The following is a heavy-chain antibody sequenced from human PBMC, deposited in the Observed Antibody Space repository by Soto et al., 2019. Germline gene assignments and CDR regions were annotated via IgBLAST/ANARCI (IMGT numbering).Heavy chain of an antibody. D-gene: IGHD3-10*01. CDR2: IYYSGST. CDR3: ARHFVGPYGAGSYVDY. Sequence: QVQLQESGPGLVKPSETLSLTCTVSGGSISSYYWSWIRQPPGQGLEWIWYIYYSGSTNYNPSLKTRVTISVDTSKHEFSVNRSSGIAVHTDVYYGARHFVGPYGAGSYVDYWGQGTLVTVSS. CDR1: GGSISSYY. J-gene: IGHJ4*02. V-gene: IGHV4-59*08.